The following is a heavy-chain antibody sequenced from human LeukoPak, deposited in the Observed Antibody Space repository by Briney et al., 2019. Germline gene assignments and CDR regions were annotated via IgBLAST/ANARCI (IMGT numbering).Heavy chain of an antibody. J-gene: IGHJ5*02. D-gene: IGHD3-3*01. CDR1: GGTFSSYA. CDR3: ARDIDFWSGSTSALGKENYNWFDP. V-gene: IGHV1-69*13. CDR2: IIPIFGTA. Sequence: RASVKVPCKASGGTFSSYAISWVRQAPGQGLEWMGGIIPIFGTANYAQKFQGRVTITADESTSTAYMELSSLRSEDTAVYYCARDIDFWSGSTSALGKENYNWFDPWGQGTLVTVSS.